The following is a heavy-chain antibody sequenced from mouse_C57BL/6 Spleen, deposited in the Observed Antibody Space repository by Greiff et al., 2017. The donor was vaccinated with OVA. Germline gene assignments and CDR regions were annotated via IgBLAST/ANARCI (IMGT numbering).Heavy chain of an antibody. CDR2: IDPEDGDT. J-gene: IGHJ3*01. CDR3: TTRAGEAWFAY. D-gene: IGHD3-1*01. CDR1: GFNITDYY. Sequence: EVQLQQSGAELVRPGASVKLSCTASGFNITDYYMHWVKQRPEQGLEWIGRIDPEDGDTEYAPKFQGKATMTADTSSNTAYLQLSSLTSEDTAVYYCTTRAGEAWFAYWGQGTLVTVSA. V-gene: IGHV14-1*01.